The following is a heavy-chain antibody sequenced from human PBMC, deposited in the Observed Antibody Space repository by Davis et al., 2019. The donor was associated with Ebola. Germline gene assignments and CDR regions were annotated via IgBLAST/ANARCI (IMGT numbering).Heavy chain of an antibody. D-gene: IGHD6-19*01. CDR2: INWDGSVT. Sequence: GESLKISCAASGFTFSDFMMHWVRQAPGKGLEWVSLINWDGSVTSYVDSVKGRFTISRDNRKKSLYLQIDGLKTEDAALYYCAKDIRGSGWYSLDSWGQGTLVTVSS. V-gene: IGHV3-43*01. CDR1: GFTFSDFM. J-gene: IGHJ4*02. CDR3: AKDIRGSGWYSLDS.